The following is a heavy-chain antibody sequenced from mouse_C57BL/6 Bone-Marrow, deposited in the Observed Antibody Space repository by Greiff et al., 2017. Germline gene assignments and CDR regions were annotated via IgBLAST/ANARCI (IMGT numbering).Heavy chain of an antibody. D-gene: IGHD2-1*01. CDR1: GYTFTSYW. CDR2: IDPSDSYT. V-gene: IGHV1-59*01. Sequence: VQLQQPGAELVRPGTSVKLSCKASGYTFTSYWMHWVKQRPGQGLEWIGVIDPSDSYTNYNQKFKGKATLTVDTSSSTAYMQLSSLTSEDSAVYYCAIGRSYGNYDWYFDVWGTGTTVTVSS. J-gene: IGHJ1*03. CDR3: AIGRSYGNYDWYFDV.